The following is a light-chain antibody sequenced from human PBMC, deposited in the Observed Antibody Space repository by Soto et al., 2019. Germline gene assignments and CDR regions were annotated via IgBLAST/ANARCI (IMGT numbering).Light chain of an antibody. J-gene: IGKJ4*01. CDR1: QGISTL. CDR3: QQFFDYPLS. V-gene: IGKV1D-13*01. Sequence: AIQLTQSPSSLSASVGDRVTITCRAGQGISTLFAWYQQKPGKAPKLLIYDASTLESGVPSRFSGSGSGTDFALTISSLQAEDFATYYCQQFFDYPLSFGGVTKVEIK. CDR2: DAS.